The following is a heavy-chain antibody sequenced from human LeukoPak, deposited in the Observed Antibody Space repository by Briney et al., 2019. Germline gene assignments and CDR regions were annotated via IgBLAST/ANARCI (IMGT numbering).Heavy chain of an antibody. CDR2: IRYDGSNK. Sequence: SGGSLRLSCAASGFTFSSYGMRWVRQAPGKGLEWVAFIRYDGSNKYYADSVKGRFTISRDNSKNTLYLQMNSLRAEDTAVYNCARVPLNYYYYMDVWGKGTTVTVSS. CDR1: GFTFSSYG. J-gene: IGHJ6*03. CDR3: ARVPLNYYYYMDV. V-gene: IGHV3-30*02.